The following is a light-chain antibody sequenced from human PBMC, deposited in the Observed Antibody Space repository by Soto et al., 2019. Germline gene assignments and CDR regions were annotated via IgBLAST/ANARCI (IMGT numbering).Light chain of an antibody. CDR3: QQYNNWWT. CDR1: QTISSN. J-gene: IGKJ1*01. CDR2: GAS. V-gene: IGKV3-15*01. Sequence: EIVMTQSPATLSVSPGERATLSCRASQTISSNLAWYQQKPGQAPRLLIYGASTRATGIPVRFSGSGSGTDLTLTISSLQSEDFAVYYCQQYNNWWTFGQGTKVEIK.